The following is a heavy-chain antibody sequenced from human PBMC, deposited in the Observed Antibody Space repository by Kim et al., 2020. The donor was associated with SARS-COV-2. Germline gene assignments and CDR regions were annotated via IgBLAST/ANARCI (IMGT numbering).Heavy chain of an antibody. CDR2: ISYDGSNK. D-gene: IGHD6-6*01. J-gene: IGHJ4*02. CDR3: ARQGIAARPHDY. Sequence: GGSLRLSCAASGFTFSSYAMHWVRQAPGKGLEWVAVISYDGSNKYYADSVKGRFTISRDNSKNTLYLQMNSLRAEDTAVYYCARQGIAARPHDYWGQGTLVTVSS. V-gene: IGHV3-30-3*01. CDR1: GFTFSSYA.